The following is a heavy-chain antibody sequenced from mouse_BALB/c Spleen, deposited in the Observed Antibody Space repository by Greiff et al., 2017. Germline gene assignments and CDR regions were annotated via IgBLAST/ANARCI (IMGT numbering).Heavy chain of an antibody. CDR1: GFSLTGYG. D-gene: IGHD6-1*01. CDR2: IWGDGST. V-gene: IGHV2-6-7*01. CDR3: ARNGSYDWYFDV. Sequence: QVQLKQSGPGLVAPSQSLSITCTVSGFSLTGYGVNWVRQPPGKGLEWLGMIWGDGSTDYNSALKSRLSISKDNSKSQVFLKMNSLQTDDTAMYYCARNGSYDWYFDVWGAGTTVTVSS. J-gene: IGHJ1*01.